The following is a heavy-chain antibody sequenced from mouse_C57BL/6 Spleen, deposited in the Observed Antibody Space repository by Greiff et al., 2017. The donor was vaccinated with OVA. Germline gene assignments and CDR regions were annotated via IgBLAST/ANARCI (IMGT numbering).Heavy chain of an antibody. D-gene: IGHD2-1*01. CDR1: GYTFTSYW. CDR2: IDPSDSYT. CDR3: ARNYGNPYYFDY. J-gene: IGHJ2*01. Sequence: QVQLQQSGAELVMPGASVKLSCKASGYTFTSYWMHWVKQRPGQGLEWIGEIDPSDSYTNYNQKFKGKSTLTVDKSSSTAYMQLSSLTSEDSAVYYCARNYGNPYYFDYWGQGTTLTVSS. V-gene: IGHV1-69*01.